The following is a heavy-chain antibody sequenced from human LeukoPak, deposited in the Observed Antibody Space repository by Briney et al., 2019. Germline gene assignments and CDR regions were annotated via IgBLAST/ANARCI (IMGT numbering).Heavy chain of an antibody. D-gene: IGHD3-16*01. CDR3: TTGIDYGGGY. J-gene: IGHJ4*02. CDR2: IKNKDEGEKT. V-gene: IGHV3-15*05. CDR1: GFTFSSYW. Sequence: PGGSLRLSCAASGFTFSSYWMHWVRQAPGKGLEWVGRIKNKDEGEKTDYAAPVKGRFTISRDDSKATLFLQMNSLKMEDTAIYYCTTGIDYGGGYWGQGTLVSVSS.